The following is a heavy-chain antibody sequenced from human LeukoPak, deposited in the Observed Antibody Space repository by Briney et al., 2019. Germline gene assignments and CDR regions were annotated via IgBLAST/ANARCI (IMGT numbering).Heavy chain of an antibody. V-gene: IGHV4-59*01. CDR3: ARSPARDWFDP. Sequence: SETLSLTCTVSGGSLSSYYWSWLRQPPGKGLEGIGYIYYSGSTNYNPSLKSRVTISVGKSKNQFSLKLSSVAAADTAAYYCARSPARDWFDPWGQGTLVTVSS. CDR1: GGSLSSYY. CDR2: IYYSGST. J-gene: IGHJ5*02. D-gene: IGHD6-25*01.